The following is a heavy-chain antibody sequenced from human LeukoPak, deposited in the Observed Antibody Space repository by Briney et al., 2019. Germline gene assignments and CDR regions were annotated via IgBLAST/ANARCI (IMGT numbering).Heavy chain of an antibody. CDR3: AREKGVGPPDY. CDR2: IIPIFGIA. D-gene: IGHD3-10*01. V-gene: IGHV1-69*04. Sequence: SVKVSCKASGGTFSSYAISWVRQAPGQGLEWMGRIIPIFGIANYAQKFQGRVMITADKSTSTAYMELSSLRSEDTAVYYCAREKGVGPPDYWGQGTLVTVSS. CDR1: GGTFSSYA. J-gene: IGHJ4*02.